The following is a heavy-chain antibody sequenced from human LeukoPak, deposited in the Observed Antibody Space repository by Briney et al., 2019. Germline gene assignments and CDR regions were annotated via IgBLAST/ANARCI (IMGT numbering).Heavy chain of an antibody. V-gene: IGHV1-8*01. Sequence: EASVKVSCKASGYTFTSYDINRVRQATGQGLEWMGWMNPNSGNTGYAQKFQGRVTMTRNTSISTAYMELSSLRSEDTAVYYCARSIAARLGAIYYWGQGTLVTVSS. D-gene: IGHD6-6*01. CDR3: ARSIAARLGAIYY. CDR2: MNPNSGNT. J-gene: IGHJ4*02. CDR1: GYTFTSYD.